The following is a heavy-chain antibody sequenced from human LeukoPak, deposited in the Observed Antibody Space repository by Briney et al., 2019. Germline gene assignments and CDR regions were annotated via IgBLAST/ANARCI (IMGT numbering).Heavy chain of an antibody. Sequence: PGGSLRLSCAASGFTFSDYYMSWIRQAPGKGLEWVSYISSSGSTIYYADSVKGRFTISRDNAKNSLYLQMNSLRAEDTAVYYCARLGYCSSTSCFPPDYWGQGTLVTVSS. CDR2: ISSSGSTI. J-gene: IGHJ4*02. V-gene: IGHV3-11*04. CDR3: ARLGYCSSTSCFPPDY. D-gene: IGHD2-2*01. CDR1: GFTFSDYY.